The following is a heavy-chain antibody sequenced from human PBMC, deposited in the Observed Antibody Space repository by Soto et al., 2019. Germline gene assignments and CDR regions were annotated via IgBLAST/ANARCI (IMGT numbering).Heavy chain of an antibody. CDR1: GGSINNYY. V-gene: IGHV4-59*01. Sequence: SETLSLTCTVSGGSINNYYWSWIRQPPGKGLEWIGYIYYSGSTSYNPSLKSRVTMTRDTSTSTVYMELSSLTSEDTAVYYCARTFSDGLPSDYWGQGTLVTVSS. CDR2: IYYSGST. CDR3: ARTFSDGLPSDY. D-gene: IGHD6-25*01. J-gene: IGHJ4*02.